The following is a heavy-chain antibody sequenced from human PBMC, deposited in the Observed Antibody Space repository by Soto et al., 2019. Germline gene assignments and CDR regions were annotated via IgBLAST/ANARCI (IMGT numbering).Heavy chain of an antibody. Sequence: LRLSCAASGFTFSSYWMHWVRQVPGKGLVWVSRINSDGSTTTYADSVKGRFTISRDNAKNTLYLQMNSLRAEDTAVYYCARDPIVVAGHDFDYWGQGTLVTVSS. CDR1: GFTFSSYW. V-gene: IGHV3-74*01. J-gene: IGHJ4*02. D-gene: IGHD6-19*01. CDR3: ARDPIVVAGHDFDY. CDR2: INSDGSTT.